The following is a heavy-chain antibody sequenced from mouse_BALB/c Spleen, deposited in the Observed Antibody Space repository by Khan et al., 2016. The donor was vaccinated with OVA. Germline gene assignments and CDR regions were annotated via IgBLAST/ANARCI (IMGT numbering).Heavy chain of an antibody. CDR3: ARTYGSDVDN. CDR2: INPHIGET. V-gene: IGHV1-20*01. CDR1: GYSFTGYF. J-gene: IGHJ2*01. D-gene: IGHD1-1*01. Sequence: EVQLQQSGPELVKPGASVKISCKASGYSFTGYFMNWVMQSHGKSLEWIGRINPHIGETFYNQRFKDKATLTVDESSSTAHMELRSLTSEDAAVYYCARTYGSDVDNWGQGTTLTVSS.